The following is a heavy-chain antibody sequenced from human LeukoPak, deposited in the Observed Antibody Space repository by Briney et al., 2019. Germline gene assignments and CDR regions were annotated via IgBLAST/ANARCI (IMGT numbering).Heavy chain of an antibody. CDR1: GGSFSGYY. D-gene: IGHD2-2*01. CDR3: ACHIVVVPAAPPNNNWFDP. Sequence: SETLSLTCAVYGGSFSGYYWSWIRQPPGKGLEWIGEINHSGGTNYNPSLKSRVTISVDTSKNQFSLKLSSVTAADTAVYYCACHIVVVPAAPPNNNWFDPWGQGTLVTVSS. J-gene: IGHJ5*02. CDR2: INHSGGT. V-gene: IGHV4-34*01.